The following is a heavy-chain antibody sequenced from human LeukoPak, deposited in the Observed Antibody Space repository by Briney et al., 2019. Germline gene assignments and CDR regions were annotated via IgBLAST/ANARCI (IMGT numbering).Heavy chain of an antibody. D-gene: IGHD3-22*01. CDR3: AMSEDSIEPVFDY. CDR2: MNPNSGNT. V-gene: IGHV1-8*01. CDR1: GYTFTSYD. J-gene: IGHJ4*02. Sequence: ASVKVSCKASGYTFTSYDINWVRQATGQGLEWMGWMNPNSGNTGYAQKFQGRVTMTRNTSISTAYMELSSLRSEDTAVYYCAMSEDSIEPVFDYWGQGTLVTVSS.